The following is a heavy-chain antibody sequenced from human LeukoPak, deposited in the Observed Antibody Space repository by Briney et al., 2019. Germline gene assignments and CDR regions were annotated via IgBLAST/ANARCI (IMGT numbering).Heavy chain of an antibody. Sequence: PGGSLRLSCAASGFTFSSYGMHWVRQAPGKGLEWVAVISYDGSNKYYADSVKGRFTISRDNSKNTPYLQMNSLRAEDTAVYYCAKEGGWYYFDYWGQGTLVTVSS. D-gene: IGHD6-19*01. CDR2: ISYDGSNK. J-gene: IGHJ4*02. V-gene: IGHV3-30*18. CDR3: AKEGGWYYFDY. CDR1: GFTFSSYG.